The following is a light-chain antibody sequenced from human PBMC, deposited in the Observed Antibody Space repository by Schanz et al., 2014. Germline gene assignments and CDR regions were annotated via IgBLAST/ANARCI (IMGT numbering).Light chain of an antibody. Sequence: EIVMTQSPATLSVSPGEGVTLSCRASQSVSSSLAWYQQKPGQAPRLLIYSASTRATDIPARFSGSGSGTEFTLHISSLQSEDVAVYYCQQYYNWPLAWTFGQGTKVEIK. CDR2: SAS. V-gene: IGKV3-15*01. CDR1: QSVSSS. CDR3: QQYYNWPLAWT. J-gene: IGKJ1*01.